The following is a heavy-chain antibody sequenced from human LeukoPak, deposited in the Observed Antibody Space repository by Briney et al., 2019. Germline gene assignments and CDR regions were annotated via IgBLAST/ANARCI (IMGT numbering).Heavy chain of an antibody. D-gene: IGHD7-27*01. CDR1: GFTFSSYA. CDR3: AKDRSNWGYYFDY. CDR2: ISGSGGST. J-gene: IGHJ4*02. V-gene: IGHV3-23*01. Sequence: EPGGSLRLSCAASGFTFSSYAMSWVRQARGKGLEWVSAISGSGGSTYYADSVKGRFTISRDNSKNTLYLQMNSLRAEDTAVYYCAKDRSNWGYYFDYWGQGTLVTVSS.